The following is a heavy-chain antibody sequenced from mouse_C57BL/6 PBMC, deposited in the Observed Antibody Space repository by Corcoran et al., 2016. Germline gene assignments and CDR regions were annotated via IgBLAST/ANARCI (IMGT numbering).Heavy chain of an antibody. J-gene: IGHJ2*01. Sequence: EVQLQQSGPELVKPGASVKMSCKASGYTFTDYYMHWVKQSHGKSLEWIGYIYPNKGGNGYNQKFKGKATVTVDKSSSTAYMELRILTSEDSAGDYWARRYYYGSTHFDYWGQGTTLTVAS. D-gene: IGHD1-1*01. CDR1: GYTFTDYY. CDR3: ARRYYYGSTHFDY. CDR2: IYPNKGGN. V-gene: IGHV1-34*01.